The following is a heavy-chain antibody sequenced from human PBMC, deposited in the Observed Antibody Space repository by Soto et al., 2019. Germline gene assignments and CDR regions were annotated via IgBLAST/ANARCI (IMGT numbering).Heavy chain of an antibody. Sequence: QVQLVQSGAEVKKPGASVKVSCKASGYTFTNYAMHWVRQAPGQRLEWMGWINTGKGNTKYSQKFQGRVTITRDTSASTAYMELSSLRSEDTAMYYCARVGDDCSAANCYVIDYWGQGTLVTVSS. D-gene: IGHD2-2*01. CDR3: ARVGDDCSAANCYVIDY. CDR2: INTGKGNT. V-gene: IGHV1-3*04. J-gene: IGHJ4*02. CDR1: GYTFTNYA.